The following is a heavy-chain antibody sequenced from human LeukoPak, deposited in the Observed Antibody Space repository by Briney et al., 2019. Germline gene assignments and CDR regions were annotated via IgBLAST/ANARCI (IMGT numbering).Heavy chain of an antibody. Sequence: PSETLSLTCTVSGGSISSYYWSWIRQPPGKGLEWIGSLYYSGGTHYNPSLKSRVTISVDTSKNQFSLKLSSVTAADTAVYYCARRSNYYGSGSYSVGWFGPWGQGTLVTVSS. CDR2: LYYSGGT. J-gene: IGHJ5*02. D-gene: IGHD3-10*01. V-gene: IGHV4-39*01. CDR1: GGSISSYY. CDR3: ARRSNYYGSGSYSVGWFGP.